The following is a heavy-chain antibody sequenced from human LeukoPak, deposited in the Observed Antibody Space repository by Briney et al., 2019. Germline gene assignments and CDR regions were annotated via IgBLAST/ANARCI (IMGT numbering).Heavy chain of an antibody. Sequence: GGSLRLSCAASGFTFSSYGMHWVRQAPGKGLEWVAVIWYDGSNKYYADSVKGRFTISRDNSKNTLYLQMNSLRAEDTAVYYCARDFSALVGATPIYYYYGMDVWGQGTTVTVSS. V-gene: IGHV3-33*01. CDR3: ARDFSALVGATPIYYYYGMDV. CDR2: IWYDGSNK. J-gene: IGHJ6*02. D-gene: IGHD1-26*01. CDR1: GFTFSSYG.